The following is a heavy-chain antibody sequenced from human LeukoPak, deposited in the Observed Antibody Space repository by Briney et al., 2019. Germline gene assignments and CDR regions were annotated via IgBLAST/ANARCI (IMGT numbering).Heavy chain of an antibody. CDR2: IYFSGST. CDR1: GGSVNSGGYY. V-gene: IGHV4-31*03. J-gene: IGHJ4*02. Sequence: SETLSLTCTVSGGSVNSGGYYWSWIRQYPGRGLEWIGYIYFSGSTFYNPSFEIRVFISLDTSKNQFSLRLSSVTAADTAIYYCARQPPGSGYQYRYYFDYWGQGTLVTVSS. CDR3: ARQPPGSGYQYRYYFDY. D-gene: IGHD3-22*01.